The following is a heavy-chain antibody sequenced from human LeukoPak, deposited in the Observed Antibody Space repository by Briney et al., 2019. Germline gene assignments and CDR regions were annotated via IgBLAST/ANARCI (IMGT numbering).Heavy chain of an antibody. D-gene: IGHD3-9*01. CDR2: INPNSGGT. Sequence: ASVKVSCKAFGYTFTSNYMHWVRQAPGQGLEWMGWINPNSGGTNYAQKFQGRVTMTRDTSISTAYMELSRLRSDDTAVYYCARASYYDILTGLNWFDPWGQGTLVTVSS. V-gene: IGHV1-2*02. CDR1: GYTFTSNY. J-gene: IGHJ5*02. CDR3: ARASYYDILTGLNWFDP.